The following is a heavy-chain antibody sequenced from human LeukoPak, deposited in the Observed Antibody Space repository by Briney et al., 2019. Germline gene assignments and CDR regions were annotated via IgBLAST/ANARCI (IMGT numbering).Heavy chain of an antibody. Sequence: GGSLRLSCALSGLNIRNYWVHWVRQAPGKGLVWVSRMNDDGSGISYADSVKGRFTISRDHAKNTLYLQMNSLRAEDTAVYYCARETTVSREWYFDLWGRGTLVTVAS. D-gene: IGHD4-17*01. CDR3: ARETTVSREWYFDL. J-gene: IGHJ2*01. V-gene: IGHV3-74*01. CDR1: GLNIRNYW. CDR2: MNDDGSGI.